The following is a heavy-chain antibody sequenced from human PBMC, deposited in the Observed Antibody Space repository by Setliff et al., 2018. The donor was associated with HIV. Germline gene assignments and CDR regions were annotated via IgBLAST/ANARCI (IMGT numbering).Heavy chain of an antibody. V-gene: IGHV4-39*07. CDR1: GGSISSSSYY. CDR2: IYYSGST. Sequence: PSETLSLTCTVSGGSISSSSYYWGWIRQPPGKGLEWIGSIYYSGSTYYNPSLKSRVTISVDTSKNQFSLKLSSVTAADTAVYYCARREVEMATHGDAFDIWGQGTMVTVS. D-gene: IGHD5-12*01. J-gene: IGHJ3*02. CDR3: ARREVEMATHGDAFDI.